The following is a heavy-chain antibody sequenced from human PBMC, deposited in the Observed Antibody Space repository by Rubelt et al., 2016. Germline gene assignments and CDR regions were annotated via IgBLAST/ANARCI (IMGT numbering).Heavy chain of an antibody. Sequence: QVQLQESGPGLVKPSETLSLTCTVSGGSISNYYWSWIRQPPGKGLEWIGYIYYSGSTNYNPSLKSRVTISVDTSKNQFSLKLSSVTAADTAVYYCARHNVAKAFDYWGQGTLVTVSS. CDR1: GGSISNYY. V-gene: IGHV4-59*08. J-gene: IGHJ4*02. CDR3: ARHNVAKAFDY. CDR2: IYYSGST.